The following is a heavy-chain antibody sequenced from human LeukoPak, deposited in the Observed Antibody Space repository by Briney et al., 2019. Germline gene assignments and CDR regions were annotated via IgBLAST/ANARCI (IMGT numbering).Heavy chain of an antibody. J-gene: IGHJ5*02. CDR3: ARSVQQLVLDWFDP. V-gene: IGHV1-2*02. D-gene: IGHD6-13*01. CDR2: INPNSGDT. CDR1: GYTFTGYY. Sequence: ASVKVSCKASGYTFTGYYMHWVRQAPGQGLEWMGWINPNSGDTNYAQKFQGRVTMTRDTSISTAYMELSRLRSDDTAVYYCARSVQQLVLDWFDPWGQGTLVTVSS.